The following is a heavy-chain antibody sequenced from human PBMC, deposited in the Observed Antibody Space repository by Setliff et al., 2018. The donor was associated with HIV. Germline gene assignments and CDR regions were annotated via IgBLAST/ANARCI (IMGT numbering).Heavy chain of an antibody. V-gene: IGHV1-24*01. CDR1: GYTLTELS. J-gene: IGHJ3*02. CDR2: FDPEDGET. CDR3: ARAAGYSSSWHRYAFEI. D-gene: IGHD6-13*01. Sequence: ASVKVSCKISGYTLTELSIHWVRQAPGKGLEWMANFDPEDGETFYAQKFQGRLTMTEDTSTDTAYMELSSLRSDDTAVYYCARAAGYSSSWHRYAFEIWGQGTMVTVS.